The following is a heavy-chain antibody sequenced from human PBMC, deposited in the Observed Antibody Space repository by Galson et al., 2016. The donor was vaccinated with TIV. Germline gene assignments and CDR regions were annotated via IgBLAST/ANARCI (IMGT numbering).Heavy chain of an antibody. CDR1: GYFFTGSW. V-gene: IGHV5-51*01. CDR2: IYPGDSDT. D-gene: IGHD1-1*01. J-gene: IGHJ6*02. CDR3: ARRGREETNEGGLDV. Sequence: QSGAEVKKPGESLKISCKGSGYFFTGSWIDWVRQVPGKGLEWMGVIYPGDSDTKYSPAFHGHVTISVDTSISTAFLEWSSLKASDTAIYYCARRGREETNEGGLDVWGQGTTVTVSS.